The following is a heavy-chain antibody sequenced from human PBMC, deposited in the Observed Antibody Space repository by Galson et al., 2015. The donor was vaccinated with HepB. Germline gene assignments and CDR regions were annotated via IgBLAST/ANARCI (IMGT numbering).Heavy chain of an antibody. Sequence: SVKVSCKASGYTFTSYGISWVRQAPGQGLEWMGWISAYNGNTNYAQKLQGRVTMTTDTSTSTAYMELRSLRSDDTAVYYCAREPRKGYYGSGIAVDYWGQGTLVTVSS. J-gene: IGHJ4*02. D-gene: IGHD3-10*01. V-gene: IGHV1-18*01. CDR3: AREPRKGYYGSGIAVDY. CDR2: ISAYNGNT. CDR1: GYTFTSYG.